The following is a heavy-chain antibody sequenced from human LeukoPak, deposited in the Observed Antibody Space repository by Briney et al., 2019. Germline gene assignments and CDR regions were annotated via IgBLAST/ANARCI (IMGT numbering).Heavy chain of an antibody. Sequence: GSLRLSCAASGFTFSSYSMNWVRQAPGKGLEWVSSISSSSSYIYYADSVKGRFTISRDNAKNSLYLQMNSLRAEDTAVYYCARTSGDFWSGYYIGAYYFDYWGQGTLVTVSS. CDR3: ARTSGDFWSGYYIGAYYFDY. CDR2: ISSSSSYI. V-gene: IGHV3-21*01. CDR1: GFTFSSYS. J-gene: IGHJ4*02. D-gene: IGHD3-3*01.